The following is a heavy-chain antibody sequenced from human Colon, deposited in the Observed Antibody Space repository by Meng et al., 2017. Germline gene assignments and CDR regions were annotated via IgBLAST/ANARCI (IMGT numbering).Heavy chain of an antibody. CDR1: GDTDTTYA. CDR3: ATELIRALSGTSDF. D-gene: IGHD1-26*01. CDR2: IYAGSGNT. V-gene: IGHV1-3*01. Sequence: QVQLVQSGAEGKKPGAAGKVAGKASGDTDTTYAIHWVRQAPGQNLEWMGCIYAGSGNTKYSQNSEYLRNFQGRVTFTRDTSASTVYMELSSLRSEDTAMYYCATELIRALSGTSDFWGQGTLVTVSS. J-gene: IGHJ4*02.